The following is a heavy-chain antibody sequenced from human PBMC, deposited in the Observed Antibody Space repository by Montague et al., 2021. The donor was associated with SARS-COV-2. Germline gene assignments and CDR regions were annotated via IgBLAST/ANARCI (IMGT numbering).Heavy chain of an antibody. CDR2: MDHVGNP. D-gene: IGHD1-7*01. V-gene: IGHV4-39*01. Sequence: SETLSLTCTVSGGSISNRNYYWGWVRQPPGKGLEWIGSMDHVGNPFYNPPLRSRVAISLDTSKSQLSLRLRSVTTTDTAVFYCVRGRRGTVFPFSLGAGDFWGQGTTVTVSS. J-gene: IGHJ3*01. CDR3: VRGRRGTVFPFSLGAGDF. CDR1: GGSISNRNYY.